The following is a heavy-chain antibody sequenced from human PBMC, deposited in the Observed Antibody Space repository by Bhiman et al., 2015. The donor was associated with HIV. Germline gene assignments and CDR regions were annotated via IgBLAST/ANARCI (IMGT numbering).Heavy chain of an antibody. D-gene: IGHD6-13*01. V-gene: IGHV3-21*01. CDR3: AREFTGYSSSNFDY. Sequence: EVQLVESGGGLVQPGGSLRLSCAASGFIFSSYSMNWVRQAPGKGLEWVSSISSSSSYIYYADSVKGRFTISRDNAKNSLYLQMNSLRAEDTAVYYCAREFTGYSSSNFDYWGQGTLVTVSS. CDR2: ISSSSSYI. CDR1: GFIFSSYS. J-gene: IGHJ4*02.